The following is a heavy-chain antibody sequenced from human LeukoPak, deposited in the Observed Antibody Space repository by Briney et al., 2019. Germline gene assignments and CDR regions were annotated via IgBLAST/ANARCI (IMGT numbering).Heavy chain of an antibody. D-gene: IGHD6-19*01. CDR3: ARRDSSGWYYFDY. CDR1: GYTFTSYW. J-gene: IGHJ4*02. V-gene: IGHV5-51*01. Sequence: GESLKISCKGSGYTFTSYWIGWVRQMPGKGLEWMGIIYPGDSDTRYSPSFQGQVTISAVKPISTAYLQWSSLKASDTAMYYCARRDSSGWYYFDYWGQGTLVTVSS. CDR2: IYPGDSDT.